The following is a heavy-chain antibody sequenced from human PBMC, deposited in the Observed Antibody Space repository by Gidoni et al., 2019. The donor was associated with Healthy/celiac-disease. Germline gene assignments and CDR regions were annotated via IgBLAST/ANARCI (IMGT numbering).Heavy chain of an antibody. V-gene: IGHV3-49*04. CDR3: TRDRYSGYDWAPDAFDI. D-gene: IGHD5-12*01. Sequence: EVQLVESGGGLVQPGRSLRLSCTASGFTFGDYAISWVRQAPGKGLEWVGFIRSKAYGGTTEYAAAVKGRFTISRDDSKSIAYLQMNSLKTEDTAVYYCTRDRYSGYDWAPDAFDIWGQGTMVTVSS. J-gene: IGHJ3*02. CDR2: IRSKAYGGTT. CDR1: GFTFGDYA.